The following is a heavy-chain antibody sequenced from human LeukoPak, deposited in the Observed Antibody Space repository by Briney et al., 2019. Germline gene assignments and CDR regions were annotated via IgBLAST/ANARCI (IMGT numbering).Heavy chain of an antibody. CDR1: GFTFSSYA. CDR3: AKYYYGSSGYSFDY. J-gene: IGHJ4*02. D-gene: IGHD3-22*01. Sequence: PGGSLRLSCAASGFTFSSYAMSWVGQAPGKGLEWVSAISGSGDSTYYADSVRGRFTISRDNSKSTLYLQMNSLRAEDAAVYYCAKYYYGSSGYSFDYWGQGTLVTVSS. V-gene: IGHV3-23*01. CDR2: ISGSGDST.